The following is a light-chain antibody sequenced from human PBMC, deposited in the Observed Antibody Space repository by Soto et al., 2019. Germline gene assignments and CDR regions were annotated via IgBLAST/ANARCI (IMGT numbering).Light chain of an antibody. CDR2: EVT. CDR3: SSHTSGSTRV. CDR1: SGVVGGYDY. J-gene: IGLJ1*01. Sequence: QSALTQAASVAGSPGQSIAISCTGSSGVVGGYDYVSWYQQHPDKAPKLMIYEVTKRPSWVSNRFSGSKSGNTASLTISGLQPEDEADYYCSSHTSGSTRVFGSGTKVTVL. V-gene: IGLV2-14*01.